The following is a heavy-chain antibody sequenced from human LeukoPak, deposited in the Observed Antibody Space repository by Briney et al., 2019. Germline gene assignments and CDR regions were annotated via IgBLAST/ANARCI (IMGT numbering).Heavy chain of an antibody. Sequence: SVKVSCKASGGTFSSYSISWVRQAPGQGLEWMGRIIPIFGIANYAQKFQGRVTITADKSTSTAYMELSSLRSEDTAVYYCAGETFAITMVRGVILHYWGQGTLVTVSS. CDR1: GGTFSSYS. V-gene: IGHV1-69*04. CDR2: IIPIFGIA. CDR3: AGETFAITMVRGVILHY. D-gene: IGHD3-10*01. J-gene: IGHJ4*02.